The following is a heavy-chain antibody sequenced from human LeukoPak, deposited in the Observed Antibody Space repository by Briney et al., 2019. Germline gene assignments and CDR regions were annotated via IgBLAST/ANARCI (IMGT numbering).Heavy chain of an antibody. CDR2: IYPGDSDT. V-gene: IGHV5-51*01. D-gene: IGHD4-11*01. CDR3: ARQRTTAWFDP. Sequence: GESLKISCKGSGYTFSSNWIAWVRQMPGKGLEWMGIIYPGDSDTRYSPSFQCQVTISADKSISTAYLQWSSLKASDTAIYYCARQRTTAWFDPWGQGTLVTVSS. J-gene: IGHJ5*02. CDR1: GYTFSSNW.